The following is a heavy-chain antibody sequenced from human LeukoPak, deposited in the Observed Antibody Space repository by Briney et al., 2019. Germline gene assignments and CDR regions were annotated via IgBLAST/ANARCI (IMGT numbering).Heavy chain of an antibody. CDR2: IFGSGDRT. Sequence: GGSLRLSCVASGVTFSSYAMTWVRQAPGKGLEWVSTIFGSGDRTQYTDSVKGRFTISRDNSKNTLYLQMNSLRAEDTAVYYCAKDPNGDYIGTFDGRGQGTMVTVSS. V-gene: IGHV3-23*01. CDR3: AKDPNGDYIGTFDG. J-gene: IGHJ3*01. D-gene: IGHD4-17*01. CDR1: GVTFSSYA.